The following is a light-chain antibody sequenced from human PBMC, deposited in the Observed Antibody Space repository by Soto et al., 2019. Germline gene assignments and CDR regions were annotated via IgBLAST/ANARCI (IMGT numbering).Light chain of an antibody. J-gene: IGLJ1*01. CDR1: SSDVGGYNY. CDR2: EVT. Sequence: QSVLAQPASVSGSPGQSITISCTGTSSDVGGYNYVSWYQQHPGKAPKLMIYEVTHRPSGVSNRFSGSKSGNTASLTISGLQAEDDADYYCSSYTTTNTYVFGTGTKVTVL. CDR3: SSYTTTNTYV. V-gene: IGLV2-14*01.